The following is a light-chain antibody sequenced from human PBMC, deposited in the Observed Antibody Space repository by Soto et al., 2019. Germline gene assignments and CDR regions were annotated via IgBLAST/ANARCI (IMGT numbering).Light chain of an antibody. CDR1: SSDVGAFNY. J-gene: IGLJ1*01. Sequence: QSVLTQPAPVSGSPGQAITVSCSGTSSDVGAFNYVSWYQQHPGQAPKLMIYDVSNRPSGVSNRFSGSTSGNTASPPISGLRAEDEADYYCNSYTSNNTYVFGTGTKVTVL. CDR3: NSYTSNNTYV. V-gene: IGLV2-14*03. CDR2: DVS.